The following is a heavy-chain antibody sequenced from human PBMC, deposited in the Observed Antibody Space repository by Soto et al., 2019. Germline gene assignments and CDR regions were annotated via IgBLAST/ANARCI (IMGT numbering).Heavy chain of an antibody. CDR1: GYTFTGYY. D-gene: IGHD6-19*01. CDR2: INPNSGGT. J-gene: IGHJ5*02. CDR3: AREAVAGTNCFDP. Sequence: QVQLVQSGAEVKKPGASVKVSCKAAGYTFTGYYMHWVRQAPGQGLEWMGWINPNSGGTNYAQKFQGWVTMTRDTSISTAYMELSRLRSDDTAVYYCAREAVAGTNCFDPWGQGTLVTVSS. V-gene: IGHV1-2*04.